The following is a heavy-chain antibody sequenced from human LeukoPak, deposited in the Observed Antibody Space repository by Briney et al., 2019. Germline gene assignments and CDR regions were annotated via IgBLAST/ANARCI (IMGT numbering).Heavy chain of an antibody. D-gene: IGHD4/OR15-4a*01. Sequence: SGTLSLTCAVSGGSISSNNWWSWVRQPPGKGLEWIGEIFHGGNTNYNPSLMSRVTVLVDKSKNQFSLRLNSVTAADTAMYYCARDATGALDYFDYWGQGTLVTVSS. CDR3: ARDATGALDYFDY. CDR1: GGSISSNNW. V-gene: IGHV4-4*02. CDR2: IFHGGNT. J-gene: IGHJ4*02.